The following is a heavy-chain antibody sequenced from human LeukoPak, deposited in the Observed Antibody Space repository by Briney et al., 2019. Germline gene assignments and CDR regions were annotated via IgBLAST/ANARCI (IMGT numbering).Heavy chain of an antibody. V-gene: IGHV3-23*01. CDR2: IRLGGGLT. CDR1: GFTFMNYV. D-gene: IGHD3-10*01. Sequence: AGSLRLSCSGSGFTFMNYVMAWVRQAPGKGLEWVSSIRLGGGLTHSADPVKGRFIISRDMNTLFLQMNNLRPEDTAMYYCARKITMVRGPLIKGYFDLWGRGTLVSVSS. J-gene: IGHJ2*01. CDR3: ARKITMVRGPLIKGYFDL.